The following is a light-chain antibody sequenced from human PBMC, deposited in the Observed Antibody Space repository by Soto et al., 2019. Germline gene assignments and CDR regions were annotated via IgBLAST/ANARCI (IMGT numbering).Light chain of an antibody. Sequence: QSALAQPASVSGSPGQSITISCTGNSSEIGGYNYVSWYQRHPGKAPKLMIYDVSNRPSGVSNRFSGSKSGNTASLTISGLQAEDEADYYCSSYTSSSTLYVFGTGTKVTV. CDR2: DVS. J-gene: IGLJ1*01. V-gene: IGLV2-14*01. CDR1: SSEIGGYNY. CDR3: SSYTSSSTLYV.